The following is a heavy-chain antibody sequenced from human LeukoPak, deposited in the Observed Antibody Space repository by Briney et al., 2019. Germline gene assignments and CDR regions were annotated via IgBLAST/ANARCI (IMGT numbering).Heavy chain of an antibody. D-gene: IGHD2-2*01. CDR2: INHSGST. Sequence: SETLSLTCAVYGGSFSGYYWSWIRQPPGKGLEWIGEINHSGSTNYNPSLKSRVTISVDTSKNRFSLKLSSVIAADTAVYYCARGGSRRYCSSTSCYAPDYWGQGTLVTVSS. CDR3: ARGGSRRYCSSTSCYAPDY. V-gene: IGHV4-34*01. CDR1: GGSFSGYY. J-gene: IGHJ4*02.